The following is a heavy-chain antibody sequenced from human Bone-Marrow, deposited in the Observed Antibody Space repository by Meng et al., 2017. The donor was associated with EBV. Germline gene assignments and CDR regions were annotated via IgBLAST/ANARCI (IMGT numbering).Heavy chain of an antibody. CDR1: RDTISSNNAA. CDR2: TDYRSKSYD. V-gene: IGHV6-1*01. Sequence: LLHQSVPGLGESAQTLSVTCTISRDTISSNNAAWSWIRQSPSRGLEGLGRTDYRSKSYDDYAVSVKSRITVNLDTTKKQLSLHLNCVTPEDTAVYYCAYFGHLAPLWWGQGTLVTVSS. D-gene: IGHD2/OR15-2a*01. CDR3: AYFGHLAPLW. J-gene: IGHJ4*02.